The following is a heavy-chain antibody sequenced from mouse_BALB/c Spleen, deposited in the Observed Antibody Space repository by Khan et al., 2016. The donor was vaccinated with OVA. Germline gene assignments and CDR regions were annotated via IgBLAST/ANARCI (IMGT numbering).Heavy chain of an antibody. J-gene: IGHJ2*01. D-gene: IGHD1-1*01. Sequence: DLIKPGASVKLSCKASAYTFTSYWINWIKQRPGQGLEWIGRIAPGSATTYYNEMFKGKATLTVDTSSSTAYIQLSSLSSKDSAVYFVAKSMGVTVPLDCWGQGTTLPVSS. CDR3: AKSMGVTVPLDC. V-gene: IGHV1S41*01. CDR1: AYTFTSYW. CDR2: IAPGSATT.